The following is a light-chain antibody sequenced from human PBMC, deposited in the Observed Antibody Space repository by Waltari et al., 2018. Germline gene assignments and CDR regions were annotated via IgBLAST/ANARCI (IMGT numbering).Light chain of an antibody. CDR3: QQDNSFSIT. J-gene: IGKJ4*01. V-gene: IGKV1-5*03. CDR1: QSISSW. CDR2: KAS. Sequence: NQNTPAPSPPSASVRDRVTITCRASQSISSWLAWYQQKPGKAPKLLIYKASSLESGVPSRFSGSRSGTEFTLTISSLQPDDFATYYCQQDNSFSITFGGGTKVEIK.